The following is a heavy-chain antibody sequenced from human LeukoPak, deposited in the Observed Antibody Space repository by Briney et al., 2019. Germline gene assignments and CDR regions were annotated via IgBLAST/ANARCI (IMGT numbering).Heavy chain of an antibody. D-gene: IGHD4-11*01. CDR3: GRGPYSEYIDY. CDR1: GYTFSHYA. Sequence: GASVRISCQASGYTFSHYAMNWVRLAPGKGLEWMGWINTNTGEPTYAQAFTGRAVFSLDTSVTTAFLEIHSLKPEDSAVYLCGRGPYSEYIDYWGQGTLITVSS. V-gene: IGHV7-4-1*01. CDR2: INTNTGEP. J-gene: IGHJ4*02.